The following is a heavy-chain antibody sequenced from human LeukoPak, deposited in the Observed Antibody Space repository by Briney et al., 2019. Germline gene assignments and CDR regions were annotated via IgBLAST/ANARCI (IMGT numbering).Heavy chain of an antibody. Sequence: GESLKISCKGSGYSFTSYWIGWVRQMPGKGLEWMGIIYPGDSDTRYSPSFQGQVTISADKSISTAYLQWSSLKASDTAMYYCASSLVYYYDSSGYPFDYWGQGTLVTVSS. CDR3: ASSLVYYYDSSGYPFDY. D-gene: IGHD3-22*01. V-gene: IGHV5-51*01. J-gene: IGHJ4*02. CDR1: GYSFTSYW. CDR2: IYPGDSDT.